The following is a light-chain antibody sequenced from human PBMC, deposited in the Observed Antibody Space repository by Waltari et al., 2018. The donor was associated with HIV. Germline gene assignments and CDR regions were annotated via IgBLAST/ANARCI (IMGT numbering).Light chain of an antibody. Sequence: QSVLTQPPSVSGAPGQRVTISCTGRSSNIGAGYDVHWYKQLTGPAPKLLIYGTSNRPSGVPDRFSASKAGTSASLAITGLQAEDEADYYCQSYDSSLSGKVFGGGTKLTVL. CDR3: QSYDSSLSGKV. V-gene: IGLV1-40*01. CDR2: GTS. J-gene: IGLJ3*02. CDR1: SSNIGAGYD.